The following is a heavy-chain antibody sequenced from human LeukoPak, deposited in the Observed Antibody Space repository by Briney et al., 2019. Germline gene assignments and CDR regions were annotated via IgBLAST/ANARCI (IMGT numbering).Heavy chain of an antibody. V-gene: IGHV4-34*01. CDR2: INHSGST. Sequence: PSETLSLTCAVYGGSFSGYYWSWIRQPPGKGLEWIGEINHSGSTNYNPSLKSRVTISADTSKNQFSLKLSSVTAADTAVYYCAAGPYSGSYEIDYWGQGTLVTVSS. CDR1: GGSFSGYY. CDR3: AAGPYSGSYEIDY. J-gene: IGHJ4*02. D-gene: IGHD1-26*01.